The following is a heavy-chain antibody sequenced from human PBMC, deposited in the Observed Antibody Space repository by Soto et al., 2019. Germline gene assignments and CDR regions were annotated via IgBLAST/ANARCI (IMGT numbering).Heavy chain of an antibody. CDR2: ISGSGGDT. D-gene: IGHD6-13*01. J-gene: IGHJ1*01. V-gene: IGHV3-23*01. CDR3: EKDNRAAEITAQAEYFQH. Sequence: EVQLLESGGGLVQPGGSLRLSCAASGFTFSNYAMTWVRQAPGKGLAWVSISGSGGDTYYADSVKGRFTVSRDNSKTTLYLQMHSLRAEYTAVYYCEKDNRAAEITAQAEYFQHWGQGTLVNVSS. CDR1: GFTFSNYA.